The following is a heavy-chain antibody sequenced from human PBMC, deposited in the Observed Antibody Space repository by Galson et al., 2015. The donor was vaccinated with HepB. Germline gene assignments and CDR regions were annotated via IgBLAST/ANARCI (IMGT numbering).Heavy chain of an antibody. J-gene: IGHJ4*02. V-gene: IGHV1-69*13. CDR2: IIPIFGTA. D-gene: IGHD3-10*01. CDR1: GGTFSSYA. CDR3: ALSLFLRGVITHQIDY. Sequence: SVKVSCKASGGTFSSYAISWVRQAPGQGLEWMGGIIPIFGTANYAQKFQGRVTITADESTSTAYMELSSLRSEDTAVYYCALSLFLRGVITHQIDYWGQGTLVTVSS.